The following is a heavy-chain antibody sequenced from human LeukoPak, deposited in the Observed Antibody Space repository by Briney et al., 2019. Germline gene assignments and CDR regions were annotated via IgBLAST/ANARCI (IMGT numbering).Heavy chain of an antibody. CDR2: MSICSTCI. D-gene: IGHD3-10*01. V-gene: IGHV3-21*04. J-gene: IGHJ4*02. CDR3: VRVVFSVRVPDY. CDR1: GGFFSGYN. Sequence: GGSLRLSCVASGGFFSGYNMNWIRQAPRKGLELVSSMSICSTCIYYADSVRGRFTISRDNDKNSLYLEMNSLRPEDTPVYYCVRVVFSVRVPDYWGQGTLVTVSS.